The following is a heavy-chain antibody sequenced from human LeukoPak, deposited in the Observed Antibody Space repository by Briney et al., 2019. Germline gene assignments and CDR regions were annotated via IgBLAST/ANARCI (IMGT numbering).Heavy chain of an antibody. D-gene: IGHD1-26*01. CDR3: ARDQTSGSYPDAFDV. V-gene: IGHV3-11*01. Sequence: GGSLRLSCAASGFTFSDYYMSWIRQAPGKGLEWVPYISSSGSTIYYADSVKGRFTISRDNAKKSLYLQMNSLRAEDTAVYYCARDQTSGSYPDAFDVWGQGTMVTVSS. CDR1: GFTFSDYY. CDR2: ISSSGSTI. J-gene: IGHJ3*01.